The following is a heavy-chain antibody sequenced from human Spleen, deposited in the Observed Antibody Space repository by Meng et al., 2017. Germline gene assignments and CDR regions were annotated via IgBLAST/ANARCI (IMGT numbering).Heavy chain of an antibody. CDR2: INHSGST. J-gene: IGHJ4*02. D-gene: IGHD4-23*01. Sequence: SETLSLTCVVSGGSFSDYYWSWIRQPPGKGLEWIGEINHSGSTNYNPSLESRANISVDTSQNNLSLKLSSVTAADSAVYYCARVDYGDNSRTADSWGQGTLVTVSS. CDR3: ARVDYGDNSRTADS. CDR1: GGSFSDYY. V-gene: IGHV4-34*01.